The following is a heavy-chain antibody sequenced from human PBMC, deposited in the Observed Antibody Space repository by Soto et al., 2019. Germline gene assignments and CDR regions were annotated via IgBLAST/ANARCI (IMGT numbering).Heavy chain of an antibody. V-gene: IGHV1-3*01. CDR3: ARGPESFSGVASNWFDP. CDR2: INAGNGNT. Sequence: QVQLVQSGAEVKKPGASVKVSCKASGYTFTSYARHWVRQAPGQRLEWMGWINAGNGNTKYSQKFQGRVTITRDTSASTAYMELSSLRSEDTAVYYCARGPESFSGVASNWFDPWGQGTLVTVSS. CDR1: GYTFTSYA. J-gene: IGHJ5*02. D-gene: IGHD2-15*01.